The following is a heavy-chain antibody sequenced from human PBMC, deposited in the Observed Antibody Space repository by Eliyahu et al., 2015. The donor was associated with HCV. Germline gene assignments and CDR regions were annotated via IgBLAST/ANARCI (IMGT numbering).Heavy chain of an antibody. J-gene: IGHJ4*02. Sequence: EVQLVESGGGLVKPGGSLXLSXAASGFSFTTYGMNWVRQAPGKGPEWVSAITTTGNYVYYADSVKGRFTISRDNSNNSLYLQMNDLRADDTAIYYCATRRDDYYFDYWGQGTLVTVSS. CDR3: ATRRDDYYFDY. V-gene: IGHV3-21*02. CDR2: ITTTGNYV. CDR1: GFSFTTYG. D-gene: IGHD2-21*02.